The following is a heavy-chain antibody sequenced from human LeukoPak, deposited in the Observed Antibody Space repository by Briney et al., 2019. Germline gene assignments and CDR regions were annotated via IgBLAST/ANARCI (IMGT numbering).Heavy chain of an antibody. V-gene: IGHV3-21*01. CDR3: ARVYSGSWYFDL. J-gene: IGHJ2*01. CDR2: ISPTSNYI. Sequence: GGSLRLSCAASGFTFSSFTMNWVRQAPGKGLEWVSSISPTSNYIYYADSVEGRFTISRDNAKNSLYLQMNSLRAEDTAVYYCARVYSGSWYFDLWGRGTLVTVSS. CDR1: GFTFSSFT. D-gene: IGHD5-12*01.